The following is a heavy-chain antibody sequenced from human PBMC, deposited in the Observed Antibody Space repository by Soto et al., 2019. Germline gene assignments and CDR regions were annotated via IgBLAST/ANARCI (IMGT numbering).Heavy chain of an antibody. V-gene: IGHV4-34*01. CDR3: ARGYYDFWSGSLYYYYYCMDV. CDR1: GGSFSGYY. Sequence: SETLSLTCAVYGGSFSGYYWSWIRQPPGKGLEWIGEINHSGSTNYNPSLKGRVTISVDTSKNQFSLKLSSVTAADTAVYYCARGYYDFWSGSLYYYYYCMDVWGQGITVTAP. CDR2: INHSGST. D-gene: IGHD3-3*01. J-gene: IGHJ6*02.